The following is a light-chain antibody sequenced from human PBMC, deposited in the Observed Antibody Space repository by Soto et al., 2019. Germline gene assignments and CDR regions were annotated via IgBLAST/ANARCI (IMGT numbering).Light chain of an antibody. V-gene: IGLV2-23*02. CDR2: EVT. J-gene: IGLJ1*01. CDR1: SSDVGSYNL. CDR3: CSYARSHYV. Sequence: QSALTQPASVSGSPGQSITISCTGTSSDVGSYNLVSWYQQHPGTAPKLMISEVTKRPPGVSNRFSGSKSGNTASLTISGLQAEDEADYYCCSYARSHYVFGTGTKVTVL.